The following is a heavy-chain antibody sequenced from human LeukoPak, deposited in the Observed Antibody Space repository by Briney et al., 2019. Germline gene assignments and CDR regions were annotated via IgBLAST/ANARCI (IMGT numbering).Heavy chain of an antibody. CDR3: AREGYYDSSGYYDY. V-gene: IGHV1-2*02. D-gene: IGHD3-22*01. CDR1: GYTFTGYY. Sequence: ASVKVSCKASGYTFTGYYMHWVRQAPGQGLEWMGWINPNSGGTNYAQKFQGRVTMTRDTSISTAYMELSRLRSDDTAVYYCAREGYYDSSGYYDYWGQGTRVTVSS. CDR2: INPNSGGT. J-gene: IGHJ4*02.